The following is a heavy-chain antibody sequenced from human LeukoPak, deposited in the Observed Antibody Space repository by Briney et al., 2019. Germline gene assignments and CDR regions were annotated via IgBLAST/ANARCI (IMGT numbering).Heavy chain of an antibody. J-gene: IGHJ4*02. V-gene: IGHV4-61*08. CDR1: GGSISSGGYY. Sequence: SETLSLTCTVSGGSISSGGYYWSWIRQHPGKGLEWIGYIYYSGSTNYNPSLKSRVTISADTSKNQFSLKLSSVTAADTAVYYCARAGYSSGWYRSDYWGQGTLVTVSS. CDR3: ARAGYSSGWYRSDY. D-gene: IGHD6-19*01. CDR2: IYYSGST.